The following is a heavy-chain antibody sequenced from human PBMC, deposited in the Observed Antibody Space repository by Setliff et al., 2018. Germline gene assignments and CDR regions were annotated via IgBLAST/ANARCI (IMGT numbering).Heavy chain of an antibody. D-gene: IGHD3-10*01. V-gene: IGHV1-46*01. CDR3: ARGAWFGALTIGGWIDP. CDR2: INPSGGST. Sequence: ASVKVSCKASGYTFTSYYMHWVRQAPGQGLEWMGIINPSGGSTSYAQKFQGRVTMTRDTSTSTVYMELSSLRSEDTAVYYCARGAWFGALTIGGWIDPWGQGTLVTVSS. J-gene: IGHJ5*02. CDR1: GYTFTSYY.